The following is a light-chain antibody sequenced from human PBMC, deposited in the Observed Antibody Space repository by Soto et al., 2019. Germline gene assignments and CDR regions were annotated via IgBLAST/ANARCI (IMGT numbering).Light chain of an antibody. CDR1: QGISTW. CDR2: SAS. V-gene: IGKV1-12*01. J-gene: IGKJ4*01. Sequence: DIQMTQSPSSVSASVGDRVNITCRASQGISTWLAWYQHKPGKAPKLLIFSASSLQSGVPSRFSGSGSGTYFTLTVTSLQPDDFATYYCQQANSFPLTFGGGTRVDLK. CDR3: QQANSFPLT.